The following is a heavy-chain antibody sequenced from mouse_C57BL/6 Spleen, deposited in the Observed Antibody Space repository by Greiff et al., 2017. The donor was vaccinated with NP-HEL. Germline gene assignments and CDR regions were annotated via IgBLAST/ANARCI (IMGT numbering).Heavy chain of an antibody. J-gene: IGHJ4*01. D-gene: IGHD2-2*01. CDR2: ISDGGSYT. CDR1: GFTFSSYA. Sequence: VQLKESGGGLVKPGGSLKLSCAASGFTFSSYAMSWVRQTPEKRLEWVATISDGGSYTYYPDNVKGRFTISRDKAKNNLYLQMSHLKSEDTAMYYCAREGGYDEAMDYWGQGTSVTVSS. CDR3: AREGGYDEAMDY. V-gene: IGHV5-4*01.